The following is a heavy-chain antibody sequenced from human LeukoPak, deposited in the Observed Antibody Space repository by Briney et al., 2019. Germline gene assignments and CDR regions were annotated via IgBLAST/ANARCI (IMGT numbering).Heavy chain of an antibody. CDR1: GFAFGSEA. CDR3: AKVRSGSANWALRIFDN. CDR2: ISPGGGTT. D-gene: IGHD1-1*01. J-gene: IGHJ4*02. V-gene: IGHV3-23*01. Sequence: GSLRLSCEVSGFAFGSEAMSWVRQSPARGLEWVASISPGGGTTYYADYVKDRFTISGDNSNNMLYVQMNSLRAEDTAVYYCAKVRSGSANWALRIFDNWGQGTLVTVSS.